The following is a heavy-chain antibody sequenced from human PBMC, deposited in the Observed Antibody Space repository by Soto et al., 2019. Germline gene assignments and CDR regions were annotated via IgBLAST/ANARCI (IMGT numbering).Heavy chain of an antibody. V-gene: IGHV1-2*04. CDR1: GYTFTGYY. Sequence: GASVKVSCKASGYTFTGYYMHWVRQAPGQGLEWMGWINPNSGGTNYAQKFQGWVTMTRDTSISTAYMELSRLRSDDTAVYYCARYGEQLVLNYGMDVWGQGTTVTVAS. J-gene: IGHJ6*02. D-gene: IGHD6-6*01. CDR3: ARYGEQLVLNYGMDV. CDR2: INPNSGGT.